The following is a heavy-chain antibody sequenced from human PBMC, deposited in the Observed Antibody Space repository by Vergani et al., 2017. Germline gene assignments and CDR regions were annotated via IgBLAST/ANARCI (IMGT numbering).Heavy chain of an antibody. J-gene: IGHJ4*02. CDR3: ARGTEYGDYSAY. CDR2: IYHSGST. Sequence: QVQLQESGPGLVKPSETLSLTCTVSGYSISSGYYWGWIRQPPGKGLEWIGSIYHSGSTYYNPSLKSRVTISVDTSKNQFSLKLSYVTAADTAVYYCARGTEYGDYSAYWGQGTLVTVSS. D-gene: IGHD4-17*01. V-gene: IGHV4-38-2*02. CDR1: GYSISSGYY.